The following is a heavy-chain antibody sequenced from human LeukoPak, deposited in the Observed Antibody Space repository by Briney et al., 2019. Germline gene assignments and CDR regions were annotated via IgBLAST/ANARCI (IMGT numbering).Heavy chain of an antibody. V-gene: IGHV3-11*01. CDR2: ISSSGNTV. CDR3: ATTGYSSRNY. CDR1: GFTFSDYY. Sequence: AGGSLRLSCAASGFTFSDYYMSWIRQAPGKGLEWVSYISSSGNTVKYADSVKGRFTISRDNSKNTLYLQMNSLRAEDTAVYYCATTGYSSRNYWGQGTLVTVSS. J-gene: IGHJ4*02. D-gene: IGHD6-13*01.